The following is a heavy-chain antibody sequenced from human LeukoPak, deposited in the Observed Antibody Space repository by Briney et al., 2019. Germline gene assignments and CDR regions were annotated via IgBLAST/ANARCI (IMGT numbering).Heavy chain of an antibody. J-gene: IGHJ4*02. D-gene: IGHD2-2*01. Sequence: GGSLRLSCAVSGFTFSHYAMSWVRQAPGTGLEWVGSLTDSGDATYYADSVKGRFTISRVNSKNTLYLQMNSLRVEDTAAYYCAKDTYAGIGLLLDSWGQGTLVTVSS. CDR1: GFTFSHYA. CDR3: AKDTYAGIGLLLDS. V-gene: IGHV3-23*01. CDR2: LTDSGDAT.